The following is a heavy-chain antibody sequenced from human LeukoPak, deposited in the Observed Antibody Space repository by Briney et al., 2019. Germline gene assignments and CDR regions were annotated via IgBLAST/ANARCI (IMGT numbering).Heavy chain of an antibody. CDR1: GYTFTSYY. Sequence: ASVKVSCKASGYTFTSYYMHWVRQAPGQGLEWMGIINPSGGSTSYAQKFQGRVTMTRDMSTSTVYMELSSLRSEDTAVYYCARGYDSSGYQQDDAFDIWGQGTMVTVSS. V-gene: IGHV1-46*01. CDR3: ARGYDSSGYQQDDAFDI. J-gene: IGHJ3*02. D-gene: IGHD3-22*01. CDR2: INPSGGST.